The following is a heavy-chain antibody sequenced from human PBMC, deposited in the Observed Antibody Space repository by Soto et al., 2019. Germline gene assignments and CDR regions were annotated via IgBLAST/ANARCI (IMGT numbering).Heavy chain of an antibody. Sequence: PGGSLRLSCAASGFMSSAYTMNWVRQAPGKGLEWLSSISDDSSYIDYADSLRGRFTVSRDNARNSLYLQIDSLGVEDTAVYYCATPYYFNHWGPGTLVTVS. J-gene: IGHJ1*01. D-gene: IGHD3-16*01. CDR2: ISDDSSYI. CDR1: GFMSSAYT. V-gene: IGHV3-21*06. CDR3: ATPYYFNH.